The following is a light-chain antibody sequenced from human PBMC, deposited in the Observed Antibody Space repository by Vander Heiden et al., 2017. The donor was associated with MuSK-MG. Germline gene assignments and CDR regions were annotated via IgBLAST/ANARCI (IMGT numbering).Light chain of an antibody. V-gene: IGKV1-5*01. CDR2: DAS. CDR3: QQDNSYFYT. CDR1: QSISSW. Sequence: DIQMTQSPSTLSASVGDRGTITCRASQSISSWLAWYQQKPGKAPKLLIYDASSLESGVPSRFSGSGSGTEFTLTISSLQPDDFATYYCQQDNSYFYTFGQGTKLEIK. J-gene: IGKJ2*01.